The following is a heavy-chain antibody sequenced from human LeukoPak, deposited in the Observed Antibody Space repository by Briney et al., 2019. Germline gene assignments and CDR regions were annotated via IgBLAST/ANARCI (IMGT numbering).Heavy chain of an antibody. V-gene: IGHV3-21*01. Sequence: GGSLRLSCAASGFTVSSNYMSWVRQAPGKGLEWVSSISSSSSYIYYADSVKGRFTISRDNAKTSLYLQMNSLRAEDTAVYYCARDLGPHSSSPNSGAFDIWGQGTMVTVSS. J-gene: IGHJ3*02. CDR2: ISSSSSYI. CDR3: ARDLGPHSSSPNSGAFDI. D-gene: IGHD6-6*01. CDR1: GFTVSSNY.